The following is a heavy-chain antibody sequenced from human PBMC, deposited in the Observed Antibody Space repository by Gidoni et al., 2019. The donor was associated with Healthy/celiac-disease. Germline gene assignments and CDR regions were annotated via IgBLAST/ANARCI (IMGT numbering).Heavy chain of an antibody. CDR2: ISWNSGSI. V-gene: IGHV3-9*01. CDR3: AKSGGGYYYGGWTGFDY. Sequence: EVQLVESGGGLVQPGRSLRLSCAASGFTFDDYAMHWVRQAPGKGLEWVSGISWNSGSIGYADSVKGRFTISRDNAKNSLYLQMNSLRAEDTALYYCAKSGGGYYYGGWTGFDYWGQGTLVTVSS. D-gene: IGHD3-22*01. CDR1: GFTFDDYA. J-gene: IGHJ4*02.